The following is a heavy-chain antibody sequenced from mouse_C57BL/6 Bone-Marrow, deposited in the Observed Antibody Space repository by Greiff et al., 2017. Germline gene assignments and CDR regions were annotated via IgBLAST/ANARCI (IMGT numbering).Heavy chain of an antibody. V-gene: IGHV2-9-1*01. CDR2: IWTGGGK. CDR3: ARNSNYYGSSYGYFDV. D-gene: IGHD1-1*01. CDR1: GFSLTSYA. J-gene: IGHJ1*03. Sequence: VKLVESGPGLVAPSQSLSITCTVSGFSLTSYAISWVRQPPGKGLEWLGVIWTGGGKNYNSALKSRLGISKDNSKSQIFLKMNSLQTDDTATYYCARNSNYYGSSYGYFDVWGTGTTVTVSS.